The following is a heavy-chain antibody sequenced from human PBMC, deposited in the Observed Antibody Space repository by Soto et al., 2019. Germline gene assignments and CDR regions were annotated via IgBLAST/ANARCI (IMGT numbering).Heavy chain of an antibody. D-gene: IGHD2-2*01. CDR2: ISSSGSPI. Sequence: GGSLRLSCAASGFTFSDYYMSWIRQAPGKGLEWVSYISSSGSPIYYADSVKGRFTISRDNSKNSLYLQMNSLRTEDTALYYCAKEITPYCISTSCYGGGYYYGMDVWGQGTTVTVSS. CDR1: GFTFSDYY. J-gene: IGHJ6*02. CDR3: AKEITPYCISTSCYGGGYYYGMDV. V-gene: IGHV3-11*01.